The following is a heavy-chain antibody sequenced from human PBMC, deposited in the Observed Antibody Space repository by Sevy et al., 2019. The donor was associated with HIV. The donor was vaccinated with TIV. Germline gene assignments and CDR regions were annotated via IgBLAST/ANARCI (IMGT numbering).Heavy chain of an antibody. Sequence: GGSLRLSCAASGFTFSTYAMTWVRQAPGKGLEWVSVISFSGGSIYYADSVKGRFTISRDNSKNTLYLQMISLRAEDTAVYYCAKDRVSGTYYTGDFDYWGQGTLVTVSS. CDR2: ISFSGGSI. CDR1: GFTFSTYA. V-gene: IGHV3-23*01. J-gene: IGHJ4*02. D-gene: IGHD3-10*01. CDR3: AKDRVSGTYYTGDFDY.